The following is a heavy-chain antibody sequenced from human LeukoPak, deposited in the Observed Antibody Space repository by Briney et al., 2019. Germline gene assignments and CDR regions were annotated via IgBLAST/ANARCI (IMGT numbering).Heavy chain of an antibody. CDR1: GGSISSSSYY. Sequence: LSLTCTVSGGSISSSSYYWGWIRQPPGKGLEWVSYISSASSAIYYADSVKGRFTISRDNAKKSLSLQMNSLRAEDTAVYYCARDHRDHSGYGRGFDYWAREPWSPSPQ. CDR3: ARDHRDHSGYGRGFDY. D-gene: IGHD5-12*01. V-gene: IGHV3-11*04. J-gene: IGHJ4*02. CDR2: ISSASSAI.